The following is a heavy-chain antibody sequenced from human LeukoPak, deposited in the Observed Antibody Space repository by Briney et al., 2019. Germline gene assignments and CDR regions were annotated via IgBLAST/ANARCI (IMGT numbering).Heavy chain of an antibody. CDR1: GGSFSGYY. J-gene: IGHJ6*03. D-gene: IGHD1-1*01. CDR3: ARVSWFPGTSYYYMDV. CDR2: INHSGST. V-gene: IGHV4-34*01. Sequence: SETLSLTCAVYGGSFSGYYWSWIRQPPGKGLEWIGEINHSGSTNYNPSLKSRVTISVDTSKNQFSLKLSSVTAADTAVYFCARVSWFPGTSYYYMDVWGKGATVTVSS.